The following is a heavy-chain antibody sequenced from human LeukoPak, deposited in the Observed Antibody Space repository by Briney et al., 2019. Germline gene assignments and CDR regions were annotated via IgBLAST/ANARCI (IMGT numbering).Heavy chain of an antibody. Sequence: GGSLRLSCAASGFTFSSYWMHWVRQAPGKGLVWVSRIKSDGSTNYADSVKGRFTISRDNAKNTVSLQMKSLRAEDTGVYYCARAPSEIGGYYPEYFRHWGEGTLVTVSS. J-gene: IGHJ1*01. CDR1: GFTFSSYW. CDR2: IKSDGST. D-gene: IGHD3-22*01. CDR3: ARAPSEIGGYYPEYFRH. V-gene: IGHV3-74*01.